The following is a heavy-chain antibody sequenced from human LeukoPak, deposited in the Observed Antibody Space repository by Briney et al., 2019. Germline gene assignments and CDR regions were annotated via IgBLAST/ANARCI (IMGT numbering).Heavy chain of an antibody. Sequence: GASVKVSCKASGGTFSSYAISWVRQAPGQGLEWMGGIIPIFGTANYAQKFQGRVTITADESTSTAYMELSSLRSEDTAVYYCARDISAYSGYGVDWFDHWGQGTLVTVSS. D-gene: IGHD5-12*01. CDR3: ARDISAYSGYGVDWFDH. V-gene: IGHV1-69*13. CDR1: GGTFSSYA. CDR2: IIPIFGTA. J-gene: IGHJ5*02.